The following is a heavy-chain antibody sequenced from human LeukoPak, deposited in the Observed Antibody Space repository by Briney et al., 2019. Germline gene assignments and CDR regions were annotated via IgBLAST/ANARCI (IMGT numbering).Heavy chain of an antibody. Sequence: SETLSLTCTVSGGSISSSGYYWGWIRQPPGKGLEGIASIYYSGNTYYNPSLKSRVTISVDTSKNQLSLKLSSLTAADTAVYYCARHEYSGSYYGLSWFDPWGQGTLVTVSS. J-gene: IGHJ5*02. V-gene: IGHV4-39*01. D-gene: IGHD1-26*01. CDR3: ARHEYSGSYYGLSWFDP. CDR2: IYYSGNT. CDR1: GGSISSSGYY.